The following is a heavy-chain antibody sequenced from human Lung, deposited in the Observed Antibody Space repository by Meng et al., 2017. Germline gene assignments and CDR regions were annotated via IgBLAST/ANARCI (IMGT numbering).Heavy chain of an antibody. CDR2: INHSGST. D-gene: IGHD3-9*01. CDR1: GGSFSGYY. J-gene: IGHJ4*02. CDR3: ARGYDILTGPPLDY. Sequence: QVQLQQGGAGLLKPSETLSLTCAVYGGSFSGYYWSWIRQPPGKGLEWIGEINHSGSTNYNPSLKSRVTISVDTSKNQLSLKLSSVTAADTAVYYCARGYDILTGPPLDYWGQGTLVTVSS. V-gene: IGHV4-34*01.